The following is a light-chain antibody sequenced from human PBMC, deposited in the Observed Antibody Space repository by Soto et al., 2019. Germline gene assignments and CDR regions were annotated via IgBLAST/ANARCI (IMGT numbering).Light chain of an antibody. Sequence: EIVLTQSPATLSLSPGERATLSCRASQSLGYYLAWFQQKHGQAPRLLFYDTSNRASGTPARFSGSGSGTDFTLTISSLDPEDFAVYYCQQRRDWPLTFGGGTKVEIK. CDR1: QSLGYY. V-gene: IGKV3-11*01. CDR2: DTS. J-gene: IGKJ4*01. CDR3: QQRRDWPLT.